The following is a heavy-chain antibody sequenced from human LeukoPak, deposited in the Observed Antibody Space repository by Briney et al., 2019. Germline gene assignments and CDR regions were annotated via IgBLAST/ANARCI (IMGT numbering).Heavy chain of an antibody. CDR2: ISPNSGGT. D-gene: IGHD1-14*01. J-gene: IGHJ4*02. Sequence: ASVKVSCKASGYTFTGNHMHWVRQAPGQGLEWMGWISPNSGGTNYAQKFQGRVTMTRDTSISSAYMELSGLTSDDTAVYYCAREAGETHNTGIDSWGQGTLVTVSS. CDR1: GYTFTGNH. V-gene: IGHV1-2*02. CDR3: AREAGETHNTGIDS.